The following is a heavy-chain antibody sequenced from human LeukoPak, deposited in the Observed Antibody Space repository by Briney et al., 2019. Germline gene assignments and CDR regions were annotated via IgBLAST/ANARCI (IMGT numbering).Heavy chain of an antibody. J-gene: IGHJ6*02. Sequence: ASVKVSCKASGYTFTSYGISWVRQAPGQGLEWMGWISAYNGNTNYAQKLQGRVTMTTDTSTSTAYMELRSLRSDDTAMYYCARSRAAAGLYYYGMDVWGQGTTVTVSS. D-gene: IGHD6-13*01. CDR3: ARSRAAAGLYYYGMDV. CDR1: GYTFTSYG. CDR2: ISAYNGNT. V-gene: IGHV1-18*01.